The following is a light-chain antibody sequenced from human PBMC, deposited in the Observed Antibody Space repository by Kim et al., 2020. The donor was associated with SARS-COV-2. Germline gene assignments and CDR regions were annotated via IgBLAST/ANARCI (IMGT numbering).Light chain of an antibody. V-gene: IGLV3-25*03. CDR1: ALPKQY. Sequence: SPGQTARLTCSGDALPKQYAYWYQQKPGQAPVLVIYKDSERPSGMPERFSGSSSGTTVTLTISGVQAEDEADYYCQSADSSGTNWVFGGGTQLTVL. CDR2: KDS. CDR3: QSADSSGTNWV. J-gene: IGLJ3*02.